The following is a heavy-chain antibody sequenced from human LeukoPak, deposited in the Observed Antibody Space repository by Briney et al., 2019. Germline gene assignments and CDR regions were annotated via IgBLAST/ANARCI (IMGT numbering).Heavy chain of an antibody. CDR1: GYTFTSYA. V-gene: IGHV1-3*01. D-gene: IGHD6-19*01. J-gene: IGHJ6*02. Sequence: ASVKVSCKASGYTFTSYAMHWVRQAPGQRLEWMGWINAGNGNTKYSQKFQGRVTITRDTSASTAYMELRSLRSDDTAVYYCARDWHDLVAGYYYYGMDVWGQGTTVTVSS. CDR2: INAGNGNT. CDR3: ARDWHDLVAGYYYYGMDV.